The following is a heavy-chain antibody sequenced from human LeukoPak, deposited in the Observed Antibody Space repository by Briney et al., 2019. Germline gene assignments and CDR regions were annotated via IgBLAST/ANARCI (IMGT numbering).Heavy chain of an antibody. CDR1: GYSFTSYW. D-gene: IGHD4-17*01. CDR2: IYPGDSDT. CDR3: ATSYVGDYKYYYYGMDV. Sequence: GESLKISCKGSGYSFTSYWIGWVRQMPGKGLEWMGIIYPGDSDTRYSPSFQGQVTISADKSISTAYLQWSSLKASDTAMYYCATSYVGDYKYYYYGMDVWGQGTTVTVSS. J-gene: IGHJ6*02. V-gene: IGHV5-51*01.